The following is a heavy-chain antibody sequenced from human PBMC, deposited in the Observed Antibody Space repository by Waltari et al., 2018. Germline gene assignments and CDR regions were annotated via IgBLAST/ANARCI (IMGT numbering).Heavy chain of an antibody. Sequence: WTRQPPGKGLEWIGYIYYSGSTNYNPSLKSRVTISVDTSKNQFSLKLSSVTAADTAVYYCARASSGRDAFDIWGQGTMVTVPS. D-gene: IGHD6-19*01. CDR3: ARASSGRDAFDI. CDR2: IYYSGST. V-gene: IGHV4-59*01. J-gene: IGHJ3*02.